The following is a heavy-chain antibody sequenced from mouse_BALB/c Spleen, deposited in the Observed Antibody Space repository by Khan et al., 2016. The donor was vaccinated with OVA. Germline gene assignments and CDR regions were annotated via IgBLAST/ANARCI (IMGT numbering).Heavy chain of an antibody. D-gene: IGHD1-1*02. CDR3: TRSEYGSFAY. CDR2: FIPSSGGT. V-gene: IGHV1S81*02. Sequence: QVQLKQSGAELVKPGASVRLSCKASGYTFTSYYLYWVKQRPGQGLEWIGDFIPSSGGTNFNEKFKSKATLTVYKSSSTAYIQLNSLTSEDSAVYYCTRSEYGSFAYWGQGTLVTVSA. J-gene: IGHJ3*01. CDR1: GYTFTSYY.